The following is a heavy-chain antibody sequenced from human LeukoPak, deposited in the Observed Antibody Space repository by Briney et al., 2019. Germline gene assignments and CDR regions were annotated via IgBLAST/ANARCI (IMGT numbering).Heavy chain of an antibody. CDR2: ISDSGDKT. D-gene: IGHD2-2*01. V-gene: IGHV3-23*01. CDR3: AKDGGGYCNNSSC. Sequence: GGSLRLSCAASGFTFSNYAMSWVRQAPGKGLECVSAISDSGDKTDSADSVRGRFTIYRDNSKDTLYLQMNSLGAADTAVYYCAKDGGGYCNNSSCWGQGTLVTVSS. J-gene: IGHJ4*02. CDR1: GFTFSNYA.